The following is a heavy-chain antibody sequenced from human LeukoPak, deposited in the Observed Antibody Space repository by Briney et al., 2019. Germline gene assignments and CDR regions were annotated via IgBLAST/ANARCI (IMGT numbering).Heavy chain of an antibody. CDR2: ISAYNGNT. CDR3: ARHPAHTYYDFWSGYYHTYYFDY. CDR1: GYTFTSYG. V-gene: IGHV1-18*01. Sequence: ASVKVSCKASGYTFTSYGISWVRQAPGQGLEWMGWISAYNGNTNYAQKLRGRVTMTTDTSTSTAYMELRSLRSDDTAVYYCARHPAHTYYDFWSGYYHTYYFDYWGQGTPVTVSS. J-gene: IGHJ4*02. D-gene: IGHD3-3*01.